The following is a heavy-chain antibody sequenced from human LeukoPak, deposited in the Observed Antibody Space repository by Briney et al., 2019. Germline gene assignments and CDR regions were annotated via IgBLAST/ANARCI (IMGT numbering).Heavy chain of an antibody. CDR2: IYSSGST. V-gene: IGHV4-4*09. CDR3: ARSEGDGYKEIDY. J-gene: IGHJ4*02. Sequence: SETLSLTCTVSGGSISGYYWTWIRQPPGKGLEWIGYIYSSGSTNYNPSLKSRVTISVDTSKNQFSLKLSSVTAADTAVYYCARSEGDGYKEIDYWGQGTLVTVSS. D-gene: IGHD5-24*01. CDR1: GGSISGYY.